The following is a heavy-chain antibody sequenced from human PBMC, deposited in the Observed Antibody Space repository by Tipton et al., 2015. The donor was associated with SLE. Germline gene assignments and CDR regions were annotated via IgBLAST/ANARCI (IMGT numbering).Heavy chain of an antibody. CDR3: ARGTSIVVVPAALTD. D-gene: IGHD2-2*01. V-gene: IGHV4-34*01. CDR1: GGSFNDYL. CDR2: ITHSGIT. J-gene: IGHJ4*02. Sequence: TLSLTCVVYGGSFNDYLWSWIRQPPGKGLEWIGQITHSGITNYYPSLKSRVTISVDTSKNQFSLKLGSVTAADTAVYYCARGTSIVVVPAALTDWGQGTLVTVSS.